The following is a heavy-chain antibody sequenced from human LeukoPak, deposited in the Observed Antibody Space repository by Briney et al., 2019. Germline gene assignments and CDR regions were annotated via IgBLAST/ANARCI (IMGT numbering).Heavy chain of an antibody. V-gene: IGHV1-2*02. CDR3: ARVADGYYLAY. CDR1: GCTFTGYY. D-gene: IGHD6-25*01. Sequence: ASVNVSCKASGCTFTGYYMHWARQAPGQGLDSMGWINPSSGDTNYAQKFQGSVTMTSDTSVSTVYMELSRLTSDDTAVYHCARVADGYYLAYWGRGTLVTVSS. J-gene: IGHJ4*02. CDR2: INPSSGDT.